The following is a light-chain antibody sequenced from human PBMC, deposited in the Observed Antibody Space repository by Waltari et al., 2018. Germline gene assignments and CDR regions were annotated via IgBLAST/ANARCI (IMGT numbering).Light chain of an antibody. V-gene: IGKV3-20*01. CDR3: QQYDGNVFT. CDR2: VTS. J-gene: IGKJ3*01. Sequence: EFVLTQSPGTLSLSPGERATLSCRASQTVNSAHTSGYQQKAGQPPRLLVYVTSTRATGIPDRFSGSGSGTDFSLTISRLEPEDSAVYYCQQYDGNVFTIGPGSVVEI. CDR1: QTVNSAH.